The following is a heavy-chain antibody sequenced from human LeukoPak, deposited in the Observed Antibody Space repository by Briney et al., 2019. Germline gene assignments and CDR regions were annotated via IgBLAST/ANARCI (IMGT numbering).Heavy chain of an antibody. CDR2: IAGAGT. CDR1: GFTFNDFA. D-gene: IGHD3-22*01. J-gene: IGHJ4*02. V-gene: IGHV3-66*02. Sequence: GGSLRLSCAASGFTFNDFAMTWVRQAPGKGLEWVSTIAGAGTYYADSVKGRFTISRDNSKNTLYLQMHSLRAEDTAVYYCARPITTYYYDSSGPFEYWGQGTLVTVSS. CDR3: ARPITTYYYDSSGPFEY.